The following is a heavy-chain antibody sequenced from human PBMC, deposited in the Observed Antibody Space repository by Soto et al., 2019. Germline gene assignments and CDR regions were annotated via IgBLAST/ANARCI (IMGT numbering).Heavy chain of an antibody. CDR3: AKSYSSSWYYFDY. Sequence: GGSLRLSCAASGFTFDDYAMHWVRQAPGKGLEWVSGISWNSGSIGYADSVKGGFTISRDNAKNSLYLQMNSLRAEDTALYYCAKSYSSSWYYFDYWGQGTLVTVSS. CDR1: GFTFDDYA. CDR2: ISWNSGSI. V-gene: IGHV3-9*01. D-gene: IGHD6-13*01. J-gene: IGHJ4*02.